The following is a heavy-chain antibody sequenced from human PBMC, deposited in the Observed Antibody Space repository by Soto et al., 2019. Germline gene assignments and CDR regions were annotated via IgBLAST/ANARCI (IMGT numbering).Heavy chain of an antibody. CDR2: IKQDGSQK. Sequence: GGSLRLSCAASGLTFSSYWMSWVRQAPGKGLEWVANIKQDGSQKYYVDSVKGRFTISRDNAKNSLYLQMNSLRVEDTAVYYCASAYYYDSSGYSPGGYWGQGTLVTVSS. J-gene: IGHJ4*02. D-gene: IGHD3-22*01. V-gene: IGHV3-7*01. CDR3: ASAYYYDSSGYSPGGY. CDR1: GLTFSSYW.